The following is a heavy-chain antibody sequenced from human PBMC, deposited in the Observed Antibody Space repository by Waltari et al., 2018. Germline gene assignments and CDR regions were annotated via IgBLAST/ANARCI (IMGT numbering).Heavy chain of an antibody. Sequence: QVQMVQSGAEVVKPGASVKVSCETSGYTFGAYYLPWLRQAPGQGPEWLGWIDPINGVTKYAQKFQGRVTMTKDTATSSAHAELRSLRSDDTAVYYCARARTEYSSGWDAFDNWGQGTLVTVSS. CDR3: ARARTEYSSGWDAFDN. CDR1: GYTFGAYY. J-gene: IGHJ4*02. D-gene: IGHD6-25*01. V-gene: IGHV1-2*02. CDR2: IDPINGVT.